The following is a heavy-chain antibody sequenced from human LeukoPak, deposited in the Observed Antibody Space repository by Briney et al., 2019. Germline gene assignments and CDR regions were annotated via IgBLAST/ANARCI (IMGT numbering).Heavy chain of an antibody. V-gene: IGHV4-39*01. J-gene: IGHJ2*01. Sequence: GSLRLSCAASGFTVSSNYMSWVRQPPGKGLEWIGSIYYSGSTYYNPSLKSRVTISVDTSKNQFSLKLSSVTAADTAVYYCARPHIAVAGTGDNWYFDLWGCGTLVTVSS. D-gene: IGHD6-19*01. CDR1: GFTVSSNY. CDR2: IYYSGST. CDR3: ARPHIAVAGTGDNWYFDL.